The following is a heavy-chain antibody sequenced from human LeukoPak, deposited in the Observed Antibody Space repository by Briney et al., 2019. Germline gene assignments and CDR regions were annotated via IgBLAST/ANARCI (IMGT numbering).Heavy chain of an antibody. D-gene: IGHD1-26*01. Sequence: GGSLRLSCAASGFTFSSYGMHWVRQAPGEGLEWVAVISYDGSNKYYADSVKGRFTISRGNSKNTLYLQMNSLRAEDTAVYYCAKDLGGSYPIFDYWGQGTLVTVSS. CDR2: ISYDGSNK. J-gene: IGHJ4*02. V-gene: IGHV3-30*18. CDR3: AKDLGGSYPIFDY. CDR1: GFTFSSYG.